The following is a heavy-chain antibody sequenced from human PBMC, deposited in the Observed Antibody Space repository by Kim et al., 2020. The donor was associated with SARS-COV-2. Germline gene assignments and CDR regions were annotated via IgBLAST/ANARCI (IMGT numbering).Heavy chain of an antibody. CDR3: ARTTKGATWLDY. CDR2: T. Sequence: TESSQKFQGRVTITRDTAASTAYMELSSLRSEDTAVYYCARTTKGATWLDYWGQGTLVTVSS. V-gene: IGHV1-3*01. D-gene: IGHD1-1*01. J-gene: IGHJ4*02.